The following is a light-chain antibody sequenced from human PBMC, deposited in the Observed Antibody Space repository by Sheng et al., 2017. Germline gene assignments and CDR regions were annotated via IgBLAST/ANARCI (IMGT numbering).Light chain of an antibody. J-gene: IGKJ3*01. CDR3: QQGDGFPLT. CDR2: DAS. Sequence: DIHMTQSPSSVSASVGDRVTITCRASHGISTWLAWYQQKPGRAPKLLIYDASNLQSGVPARFSGSGSGTDFTLTINSLQPEDVATYYCQQGDGFPLTFGPGTKVEIK. V-gene: IGKV1-12*01. CDR1: HGISTW.